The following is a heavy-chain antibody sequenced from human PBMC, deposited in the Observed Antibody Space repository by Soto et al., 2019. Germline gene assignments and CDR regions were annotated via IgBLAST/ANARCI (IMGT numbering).Heavy chain of an antibody. Sequence: EVQLVESGGGLVQPGGSLRLSCAASGFILSSHWMHWVRQAPGKGLVWVSRLHNDGRTTSYADSVKGRFTISRDNAKNTLFLQMNSLRAEDTAVYYCTREFPTAIRGGYYYSYGMDVWGQGTTVTVSS. CDR2: LHNDGRTT. J-gene: IGHJ6*02. D-gene: IGHD2-2*02. CDR3: TREFPTAIRGGYYYSYGMDV. CDR1: GFILSSHW. V-gene: IGHV3-74*01.